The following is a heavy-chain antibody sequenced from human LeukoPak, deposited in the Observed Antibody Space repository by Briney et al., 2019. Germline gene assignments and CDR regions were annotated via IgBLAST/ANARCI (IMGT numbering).Heavy chain of an antibody. D-gene: IGHD2-2*01. V-gene: IGHV3-48*01. J-gene: IGHJ6*03. CDR2: ISSSSSTI. Sequence: PGRSLRLSCAASGFTLSSYSMNWVRQAPGKGLEWVSYISSSSSTIYYADSVKGRFTISRYNAKNSLYPQMNSLRAEDTAVYYCARDPDCSSTSCYRHYYYMDVWGKGTTVTVSS. CDR1: GFTLSSYS. CDR3: ARDPDCSSTSCYRHYYYMDV.